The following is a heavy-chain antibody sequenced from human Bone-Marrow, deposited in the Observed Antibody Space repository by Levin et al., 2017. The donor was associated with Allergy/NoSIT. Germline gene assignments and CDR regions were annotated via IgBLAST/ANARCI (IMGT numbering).Heavy chain of an antibody. CDR1: RFTFSKYG. CDR3: AKTGDAKGYPLLGHMDV. J-gene: IGHJ6*02. V-gene: IGHV3-30*18. Sequence: WGSLRLSCVASRFTFSKYGMHWVRQAPGKGLEWVAVISYEGSNTYYADSVKGRFTISRDNSKNTLFLQMNSLRADDTALYYCAKTGDAKGYPLLGHMDVWGQGTSVTVTS. D-gene: IGHD2-2*01. CDR2: ISYEGSNT.